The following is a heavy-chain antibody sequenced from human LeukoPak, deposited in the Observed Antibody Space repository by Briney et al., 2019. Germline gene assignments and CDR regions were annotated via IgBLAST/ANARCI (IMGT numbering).Heavy chain of an antibody. CDR3: ARLGEYSYKD. V-gene: IGHV4-59*01. CDR2: IYYSGST. Sequence: PSETLSLTCTVSGGSISSYYWSWIRQPPGKGLEWIGYIYYSGSTNHNPSLKSRVTIPVDTSKNQFSLKLTSVTAADTAVYYCARLGEYSYKDWGQGTLVTVSS. J-gene: IGHJ4*02. CDR1: GGSISSYY. D-gene: IGHD5-18*01.